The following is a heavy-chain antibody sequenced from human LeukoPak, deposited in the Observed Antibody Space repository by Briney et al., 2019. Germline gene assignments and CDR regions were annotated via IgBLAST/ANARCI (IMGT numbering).Heavy chain of an antibody. CDR1: GGSISSPDYY. J-gene: IGHJ6*03. V-gene: IGHV4-61*09. CDR3: ARHYGSGSYYYYYYYYMDV. D-gene: IGHD3-10*01. Sequence: SETLSLTCSVSGGSISSPDYYWSWFRQPAGKGLEWIGHISSSGSTNYNPSLNSRVTISVDTSKNQFSLRVNSVTAADTAVYYCARHYGSGSYYYYYYYYMDVWGKGTTVTISS. CDR2: ISSSGST.